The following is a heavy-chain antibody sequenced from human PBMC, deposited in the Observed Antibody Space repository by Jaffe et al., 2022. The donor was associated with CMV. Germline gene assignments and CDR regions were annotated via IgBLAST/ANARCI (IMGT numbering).Heavy chain of an antibody. V-gene: IGHV2-70*15. J-gene: IGHJ3*02. CDR2: IDWDGDK. CDR1: GFSLTTSGMC. D-gene: IGHD6-13*01. CDR3: ARRRLIAAGGSGAFDI. Sequence: QVTLRESGPALVKPTQTLTLTCTFSGFSLTTSGMCVSWIRQPPGKALEWLARIDWDGDKYYKTSLQTRLTISKDTSKNQVVLTMTNMDPVDTATYYCARRRLIAAGGSGAFDIWGQGTMVAVSS.